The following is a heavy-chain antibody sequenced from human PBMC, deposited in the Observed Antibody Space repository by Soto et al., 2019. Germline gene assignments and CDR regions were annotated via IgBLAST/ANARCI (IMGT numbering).Heavy chain of an antibody. Sequence: GGSLRLSCAASGFTFSSYSMNWVRQAPGKGLEWVSYISSSSSTIYYADSVKGRFTISRDNAKNSLYLQMNSLRDEDTAVYYCARDLLPQLRYFAGGIIWGQGTMVTVSS. J-gene: IGHJ3*02. CDR2: ISSSSSTI. CDR1: GFTFSSYS. V-gene: IGHV3-48*02. D-gene: IGHD3-9*01. CDR3: ARDLLPQLRYFAGGII.